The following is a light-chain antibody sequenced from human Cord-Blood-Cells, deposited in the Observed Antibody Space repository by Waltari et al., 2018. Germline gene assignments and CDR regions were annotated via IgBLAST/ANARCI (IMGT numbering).Light chain of an antibody. CDR2: DVS. V-gene: IGLV2-14*01. Sequence: QSALTQPASVSGSPGQSITISCTGTSSDVGGHNYVSWYQQHPGQAPKLMIYDVSKRPSGVSNRFSGSKSGNTASLTISGLQAEDEADYYCSSYTSSSTWVFGGGTKLTVL. CDR3: SSYTSSSTWV. CDR1: SSDVGGHNY. J-gene: IGLJ3*02.